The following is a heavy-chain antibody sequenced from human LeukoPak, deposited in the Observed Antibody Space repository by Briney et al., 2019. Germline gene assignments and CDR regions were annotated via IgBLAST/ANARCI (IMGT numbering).Heavy chain of an antibody. Sequence: GGSLRLSCAASGFTFDDYAMHWVRQAPGKGLEWVSGISRNSGSIGYADSVKGRFTISRDNAKNSLYLQMNSLRAEDTALYYCAKESSSWSPYFDYWGQGTLVTVSS. CDR1: GFTFDDYA. J-gene: IGHJ4*02. D-gene: IGHD6-13*01. CDR2: ISRNSGSI. V-gene: IGHV3-9*01. CDR3: AKESSSWSPYFDY.